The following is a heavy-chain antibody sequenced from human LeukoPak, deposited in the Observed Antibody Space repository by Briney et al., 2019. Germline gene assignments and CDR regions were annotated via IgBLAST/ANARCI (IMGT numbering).Heavy chain of an antibody. V-gene: IGHV3-23*01. CDR1: EFDFSTHA. D-gene: IGHD6-13*01. CDR3: ARSSSWYSSWFDP. J-gene: IGHJ5*02. CDR2: ISISGTKT. Sequence: TGGSLRLSCAASEFDFSTHAMTWVRQAPGKGLEWVSAISISGTKTYYADSVKGRFTISRDNSKNTLYLQMNSLRAEDTAVYYCARSSSWYSSWFDPWGQGTLVTVSS.